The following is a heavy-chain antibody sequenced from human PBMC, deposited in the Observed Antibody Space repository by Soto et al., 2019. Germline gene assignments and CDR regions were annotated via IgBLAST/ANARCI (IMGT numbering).Heavy chain of an antibody. CDR3: ARHAGRFGENSTFDP. CDR2: IYYSGST. CDR1: GGSISSSSYY. D-gene: IGHD3-10*01. Sequence: KASETLSLTCTVSGGSISSSSYYWGWIRQPPGKGLEWIGNIYYSGSTYYNPSLKSRVTMSMATSKNQFSLKLNSVTTADTAVYYCARHAGRFGENSTFDPWGQGTLVTVSS. V-gene: IGHV4-39*01. J-gene: IGHJ5*02.